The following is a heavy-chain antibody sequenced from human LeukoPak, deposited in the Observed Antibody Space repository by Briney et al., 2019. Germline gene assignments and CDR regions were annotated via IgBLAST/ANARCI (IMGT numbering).Heavy chain of an antibody. J-gene: IGHJ4*02. CDR3: ARRGDNNGWFDY. D-gene: IGHD6-19*01. Sequence: QPGGSLRLSCAASGFTVSSNYMSWVRQAPGKGLEWVSLIYIGGNTYFADSVKGRFTISRDNSKNTLYLQMHSLRGEDTAVYYCARRGDNNGWFDYWGQGTLVTVSS. CDR1: GFTVSSNY. V-gene: IGHV3-66*01. CDR2: IYIGGNT.